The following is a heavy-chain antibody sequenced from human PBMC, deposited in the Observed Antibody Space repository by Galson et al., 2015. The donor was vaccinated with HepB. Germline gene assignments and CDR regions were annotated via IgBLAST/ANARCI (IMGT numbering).Heavy chain of an antibody. D-gene: IGHD3-10*01. Sequence: SVKVSCKASGYTFTSYGISWVRQAPGQGLEWMGWISAYNGNTNYAQKLQGRVTMTTDTSTSTAYMELRSLRSDDTAVYYCAREQRITMVRGVFNWFDPWGQGTLVTVSS. CDR3: AREQRITMVRGVFNWFDP. CDR2: ISAYNGNT. CDR1: GYTFTSYG. J-gene: IGHJ5*02. V-gene: IGHV1-18*04.